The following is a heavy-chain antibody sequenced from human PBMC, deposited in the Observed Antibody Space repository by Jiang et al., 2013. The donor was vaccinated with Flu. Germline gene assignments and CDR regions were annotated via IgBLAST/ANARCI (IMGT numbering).Heavy chain of an antibody. CDR3: ARVYYYGMDV. J-gene: IGHJ6*02. CDR1: GGTFSSYA. CDR2: IIPIFGTA. Sequence: KVSCKASGGTFSSYAISWVRQAPGQGLEWMGGIIPIFGTANYAQKFQGRVTITADESTSTAYMELSSLRSEDTAVYYCARVYYYGMDVWGQGTTVTVSS. V-gene: IGHV1-69*01.